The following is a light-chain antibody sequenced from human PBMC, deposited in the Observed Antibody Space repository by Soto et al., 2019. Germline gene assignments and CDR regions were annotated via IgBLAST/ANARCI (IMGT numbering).Light chain of an antibody. V-gene: IGLV2-8*01. CDR2: EVN. Sequence: QSVLTQPASACGSPGQSVAISCTGTSSDVGGYNYVSWYQQHPGKAPKLMIYEVNKRPSGVPDRFSGSKPGNTASLTVSGLQAEDEADYYCSSYAGSSNVFGTGTKVTVL. J-gene: IGLJ1*01. CDR3: SSYAGSSNV. CDR1: SSDVGGYNY.